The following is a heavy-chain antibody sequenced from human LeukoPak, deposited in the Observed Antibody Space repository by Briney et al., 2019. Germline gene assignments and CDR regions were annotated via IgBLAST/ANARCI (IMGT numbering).Heavy chain of an antibody. J-gene: IGHJ4*02. CDR1: GFTFDDYG. CDR3: ARGGTQSGSYLNFFGY. D-gene: IGHD1-26*01. CDR2: INWNGGST. Sequence: PGGSLRLSRAASGFTFDDYGMSWVRQAPGKGLEWVSGINWNGGSTGYADSVKGRFTISRDNAKNSLYLQMNSLRAEDTALYYCARGGTQSGSYLNFFGYWGQGTLVTVSS. V-gene: IGHV3-20*04.